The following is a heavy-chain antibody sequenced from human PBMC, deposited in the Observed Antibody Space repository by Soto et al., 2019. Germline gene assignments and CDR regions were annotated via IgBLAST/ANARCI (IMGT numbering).Heavy chain of an antibody. CDR3: AFSSIAARPYAFDI. Sequence: QVQLVESGGGVVQPGRSLRLSCAASGFTFSSYGMHWVRQAPGKGLEWVAVISYDGSNKYYADSVKGRFTISRDNSKNTLYLQMNSLRAEDTAVYYCAFSSIAARPYAFDIWGQGTMVTVSS. CDR2: ISYDGSNK. V-gene: IGHV3-30*03. D-gene: IGHD6-6*01. CDR1: GFTFSSYG. J-gene: IGHJ3*02.